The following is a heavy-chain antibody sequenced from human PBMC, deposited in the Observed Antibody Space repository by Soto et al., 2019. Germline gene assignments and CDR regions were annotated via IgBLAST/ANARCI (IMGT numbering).Heavy chain of an antibody. CDR1: GFTFDDYA. CDR2: ISWHSGSI. CDR3: AKRLSVDTAMSYFDY. D-gene: IGHD5-18*01. V-gene: IGHV3-9*01. Sequence: DVKLVESVGGAVQPGRSLRLSCAASGFTFDDYAMHWVRQAPGKGLEWVSGISWHSGSIGYADSAKGRITSTRDNAKTALYLQLNSLSAEDTALDNCAKRLSVDTAMSYFDYWGQGTLVTVSA. J-gene: IGHJ4*02.